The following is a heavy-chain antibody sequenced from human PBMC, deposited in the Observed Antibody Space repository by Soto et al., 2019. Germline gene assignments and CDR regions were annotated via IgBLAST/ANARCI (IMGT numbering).Heavy chain of an antibody. CDR1: GFTVSSNY. CDR2: IYSGGST. J-gene: IGHJ4*02. Sequence: GGSRRLSCAASGFTVSSNYMSWVRQAPGKGLEWVSVIYSGGSTYYADSVKGRFTISRDNSKNTLYLQMNSLRAEDTAVYYCARATGLKQSLGYWGQGTLVTVSS. D-gene: IGHD1-1*01. CDR3: ARATGLKQSLGY. V-gene: IGHV3-66*01.